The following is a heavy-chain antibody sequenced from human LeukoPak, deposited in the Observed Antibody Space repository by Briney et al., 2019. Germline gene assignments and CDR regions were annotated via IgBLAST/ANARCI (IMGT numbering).Heavy chain of an antibody. V-gene: IGHV4-34*01. CDR3: AILTMVRGVNY. J-gene: IGHJ4*02. Sequence: PSETLSLTCAVYGGSFSGYYWSWIRQPPGKGLEWIGEINHSGSTNYNPSLKSRVTISVDTSKNQFSLKLSSVTAADTAVYYCAILTMVRGVNYWGQGTLVTVSS. CDR2: INHSGST. CDR1: GGSFSGYY. D-gene: IGHD3-10*01.